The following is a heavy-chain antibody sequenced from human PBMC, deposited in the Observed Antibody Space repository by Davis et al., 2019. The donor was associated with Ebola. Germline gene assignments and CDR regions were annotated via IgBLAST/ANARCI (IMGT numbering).Heavy chain of an antibody. V-gene: IGHV4-61*09. J-gene: IGHJ6*02. CDR2: IYASANT. D-gene: IGHD7-27*01. CDR1: GGSVTSGGYY. Sequence: SETLSLTCTVPGGSVTSGGYYWTWIRQPAGKGLEWIGHIYASANTNYSPSLKSRVTISVDTSENHFSLKLSSVTAADTAVYYCARASGSYYYYGMDVWGQGTTVSVSS. CDR3: ARASGSYYYYGMDV.